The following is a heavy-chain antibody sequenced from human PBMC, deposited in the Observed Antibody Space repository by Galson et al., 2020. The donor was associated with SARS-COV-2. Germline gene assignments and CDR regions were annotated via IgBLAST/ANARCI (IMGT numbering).Heavy chain of an antibody. J-gene: IGHJ4*02. CDR2: ISSSGSDS. V-gene: IGHV3-11*05. CDR1: GFIFNDYY. D-gene: IGHD2-21*01. Sequence: GESLKIPCAAPGFIFNDYYMTWIRQAPEKGPQRISYISSSGSDSTYADPVKGRFTISRDNARNSVSLQMHGLRAEDTAIYYCARDGCASSTCVDYWGQGTLVTVSS. CDR3: ARDGCASSTCVDY.